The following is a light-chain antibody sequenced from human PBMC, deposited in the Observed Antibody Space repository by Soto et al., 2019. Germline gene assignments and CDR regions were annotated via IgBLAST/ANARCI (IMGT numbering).Light chain of an antibody. CDR3: QSSDSSLSGSV. CDR2: GNS. V-gene: IGLV1-40*01. CDR1: SSNIGAGYD. Sequence: QSVLTQPPSVSGAPGQRVTISCTGSSSNIGAGYDVHWYQQLPGTAPKLLIYGNSNRPSGVPDRFSGSKSGTSASLAITGLQAEAEADYYCQSSDSSLSGSVFGGGTKLTVL. J-gene: IGLJ3*02.